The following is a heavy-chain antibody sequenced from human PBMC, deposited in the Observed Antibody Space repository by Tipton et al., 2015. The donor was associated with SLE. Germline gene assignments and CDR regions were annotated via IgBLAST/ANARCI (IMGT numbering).Heavy chain of an antibody. D-gene: IGHD2-21*01. CDR1: GGSISSYY. CDR3: ARGAVLIQDNSWFDP. J-gene: IGHJ5*02. Sequence: TLSLTCTVSGGSISSYYWSWIRQPPGKGLEWIGYIYYSGSTNYNPSLKSRVTISVDTSKNQFSLKLGSVTAADTAVYYCARGAVLIQDNSWFDPWGQGTLVTVSS. CDR2: IYYSGST. V-gene: IGHV4-59*01.